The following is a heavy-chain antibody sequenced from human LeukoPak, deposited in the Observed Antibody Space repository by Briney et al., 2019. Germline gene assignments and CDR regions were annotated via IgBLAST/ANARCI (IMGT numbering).Heavy chain of an antibody. Sequence: SQTLSLTCTVSHDSISSGRYYWTWIRQPAGKRLDYIGRVSTSGTVNYNPSLRSRVTISLDTSRNQFSLNLTSVTAADTAVYYCARAMSIAARLQTIFDYWGQGTLVTVSS. J-gene: IGHJ4*02. V-gene: IGHV4-61*02. D-gene: IGHD6-6*01. CDR3: ARAMSIAARLQTIFDY. CDR1: HDSISSGRYY. CDR2: VSTSGTV.